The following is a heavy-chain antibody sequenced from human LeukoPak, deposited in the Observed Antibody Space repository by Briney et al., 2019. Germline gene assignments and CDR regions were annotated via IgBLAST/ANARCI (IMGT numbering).Heavy chain of an antibody. V-gene: IGHV3-23*01. CDR3: AKEYAIFGVVMNAFDI. Sequence: GGSLRLSCAASGFTFSSYAMSWVRQAPGKGLEWVSAISGSGGSTYYADSVKGRFTISRDNSKNTLYPQMNSLRAEDTAVYYCAKEYAIFGVVMNAFDIWGQGTMVTVSS. CDR2: ISGSGGST. CDR1: GFTFSSYA. D-gene: IGHD3-3*01. J-gene: IGHJ3*02.